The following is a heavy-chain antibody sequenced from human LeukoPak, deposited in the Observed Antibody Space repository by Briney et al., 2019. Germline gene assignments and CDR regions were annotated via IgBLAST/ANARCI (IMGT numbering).Heavy chain of an antibody. CDR2: ISYDGSNK. CDR3: ARDRHNIVVVPAALIRDAFDI. J-gene: IGHJ3*02. CDR1: GFTFSSYA. V-gene: IGHV3-30-3*01. D-gene: IGHD2-2*01. Sequence: GGSLRLSCAASGFTFSSYAMHWVRQAPGKGLEWVAVISYDGSNKYYADSVKGRFTISRDNSKNTLYLQMNSLRAEDTAVYYCARDRHNIVVVPAALIRDAFDIWGQGTMVTVSS.